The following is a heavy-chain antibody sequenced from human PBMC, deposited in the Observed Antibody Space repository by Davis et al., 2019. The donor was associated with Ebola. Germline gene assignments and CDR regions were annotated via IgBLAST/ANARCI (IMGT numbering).Heavy chain of an antibody. J-gene: IGHJ4*02. CDR1: GYTFNSYY. V-gene: IGHV1-46*02. Sequence: ASVKVSCKASGYTFNSYYIHWVRQAPGQGLEWMGIINPSGGSTTYAQKFQGRVTMTRDTSTRTVYMELSSLRSEDTAVYYCARGRGHYESSGGDFWGQGPLVTVSS. D-gene: IGHD3-22*01. CDR2: INPSGGST. CDR3: ARGRGHYESSGGDF.